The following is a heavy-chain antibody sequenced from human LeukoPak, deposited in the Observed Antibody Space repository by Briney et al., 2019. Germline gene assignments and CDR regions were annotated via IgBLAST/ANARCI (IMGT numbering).Heavy chain of an antibody. CDR2: IGTAGDT. V-gene: IGHV3-13*04. CDR3: ARLRDDAFDI. D-gene: IGHD4-17*01. J-gene: IGHJ3*02. CDR1: GFTIGICD. Sequence: GGSLRLSCAASGFTIGICDMHWVRQATGKGLEWVSAIGTAGDTYYPASVRGRFTISRENAKNSLYLQMNSLRAGDTAVYYCARLRDDAFDIWGQGTMVTVSS.